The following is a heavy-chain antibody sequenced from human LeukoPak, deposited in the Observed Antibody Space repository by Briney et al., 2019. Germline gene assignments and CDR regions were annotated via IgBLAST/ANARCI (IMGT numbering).Heavy chain of an antibody. CDR2: INTNTGGT. CDR3: ARGGSFHEFDI. CDR1: GYRFTDYW. D-gene: IGHD3-16*01. V-gene: IGHV1-2*02. Sequence: GASVKVSCKASGYRFTDYWIQWVRQAPGQGLEWMGWINTNTGGTVYAQKFQGRVTMTRDTSLTTSYMDLSRLTSDDTVVYYYARGGSFHEFDIWGQGTVVIVSS. J-gene: IGHJ3*02.